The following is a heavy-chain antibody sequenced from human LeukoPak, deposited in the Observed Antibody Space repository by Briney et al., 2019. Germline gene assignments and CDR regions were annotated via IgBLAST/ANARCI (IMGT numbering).Heavy chain of an antibody. V-gene: IGHV1-69*13. CDR3: AACSGGSCYIVY. Sequence: SVKVSCKASGGTYSSYAISWVRQAPGQGLEWMGGIIPIFGTANYAQKFQGRVTITADESTSTAYMELSSLRSEDTAVYYCAACSGGSCYIVYWGQGTLVTVSS. J-gene: IGHJ4*02. D-gene: IGHD2-15*01. CDR1: GGTYSSYA. CDR2: IIPIFGTA.